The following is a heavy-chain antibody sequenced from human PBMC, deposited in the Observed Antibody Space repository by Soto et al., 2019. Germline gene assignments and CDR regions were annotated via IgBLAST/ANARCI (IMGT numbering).Heavy chain of an antibody. CDR3: VRGSTTEKVDS. Sequence: QVQLQESGPGLVRPSQTLSLTCSVSGASIYNGGYFWSWIRQSPGKGREWIGHIQNSGSPYNIPSVRSRVTISADTSEDLCSLKLTSVTAGGTAVYYCVRGSTTEKVDSWGQGTLVTVSS. D-gene: IGHD4-17*01. V-gene: IGHV4-30-4*01. J-gene: IGHJ4*02. CDR2: IQNSGSP. CDR1: GASIYNGGYF.